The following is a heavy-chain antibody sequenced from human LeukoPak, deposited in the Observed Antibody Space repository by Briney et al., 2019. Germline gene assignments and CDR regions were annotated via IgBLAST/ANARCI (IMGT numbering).Heavy chain of an antibody. J-gene: IGHJ4*02. CDR1: GGSISSGGYY. CDR3: ARDPRSGYYFPI. V-gene: IGHV4-31*03. CDR2: IYYSGST. Sequence: SETLSLTCTVSGGSISSGGYYWSWIRQHPGEGLEWIGYIYYSGSTYYNPSLKSRVTISVDTSKNQFSLKLSSVTAADTAVYYCARDPRSGYYFPIWGQGTLVTVSS. D-gene: IGHD3-22*01.